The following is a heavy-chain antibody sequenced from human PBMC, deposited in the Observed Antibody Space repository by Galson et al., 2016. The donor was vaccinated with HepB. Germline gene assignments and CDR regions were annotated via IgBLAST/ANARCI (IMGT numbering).Heavy chain of an antibody. Sequence: SLRLSCAASGFTFRSYWMSWVRQAPGKGLEWVSTITGSGDKTYLADSVKGRFTVSRDNSKNTLYLQMNRLSAEDTAEYYCANRGGGYWGQGTLVTVSS. CDR3: ANRGGGY. D-gene: IGHD3-10*01. J-gene: IGHJ4*02. V-gene: IGHV3-23*01. CDR2: ITGSGDKT. CDR1: GFTFRSYW.